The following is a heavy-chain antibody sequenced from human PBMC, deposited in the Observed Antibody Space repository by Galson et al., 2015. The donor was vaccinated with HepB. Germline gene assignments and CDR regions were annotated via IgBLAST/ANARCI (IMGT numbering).Heavy chain of an antibody. J-gene: IGHJ6*03. V-gene: IGHV3-23*01. CDR3: ARDDSSSIYPFDVWSGYFRPYMDV. CDR1: GFTFSSYA. D-gene: IGHD3-3*01. CDR2: ISGSGGST. Sequence: SLRLSCAASGFTFSSYAMSWVRQAPGKGLEWVSAISGSGGSTYYADAVKGRFTISRDNSKNTLNVQMNTLRAEDTAVYYCARDDSSSIYPFDVWSGYFRPYMDVWGKGTTVTVSS.